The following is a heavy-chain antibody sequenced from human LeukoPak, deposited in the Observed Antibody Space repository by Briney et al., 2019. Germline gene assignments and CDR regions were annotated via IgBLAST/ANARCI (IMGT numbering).Heavy chain of an antibody. D-gene: IGHD3-10*01. Sequence: ASVKVSCKASGYTFTGYYMHWVRQAPGQGLEWMGWISAYNGNTNYAQKLQGRVTMTTDTSTSTAYMELRSLRSDDTAVYYCARDNYYGSGSYYPEIDYWGQGTLVTVSS. CDR1: GYTFTGYY. V-gene: IGHV1-18*04. CDR2: ISAYNGNT. J-gene: IGHJ4*02. CDR3: ARDNYYGSGSYYPEIDY.